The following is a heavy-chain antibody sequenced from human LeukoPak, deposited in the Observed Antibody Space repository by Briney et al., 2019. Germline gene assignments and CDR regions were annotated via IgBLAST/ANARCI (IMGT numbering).Heavy chain of an antibody. CDR1: GYTFTSYY. V-gene: IGHV1-46*01. J-gene: IGHJ4*02. CDR2: INPSGGST. Sequence: ASVKVSCKASGYTFTSYYMHWVRQAPGQGLEWMGIINPSGGSTSYAQKFQGRVTMTRDTSTSTAYMELRSLRSDDTAVYYCARDYYGDCGYWGQGTLVTVSS. CDR3: ARDYYGDCGY. D-gene: IGHD4-17*01.